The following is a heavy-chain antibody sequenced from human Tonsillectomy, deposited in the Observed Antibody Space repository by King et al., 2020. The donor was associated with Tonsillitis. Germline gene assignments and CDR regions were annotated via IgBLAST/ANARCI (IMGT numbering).Heavy chain of an antibody. V-gene: IGHV4-39*01. CDR2: MYYSGTI. J-gene: IGHJ4*02. Sequence: QLQESGPGVVKPSETLSLTCTVSGGSISSSDHFWAWIRKPPGKGLEGIGYMYYSGTIFYNPSLKSRITISGGTSENRFSLRLSSVTAADTAVYFCARYVSGNFDYWGQGALVTVSS. CDR1: GGSISSSDHF. CDR3: ARYVSGNFDY. D-gene: IGHD1-26*01.